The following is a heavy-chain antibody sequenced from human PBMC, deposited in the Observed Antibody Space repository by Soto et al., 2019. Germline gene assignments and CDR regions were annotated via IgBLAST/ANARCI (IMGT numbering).Heavy chain of an antibody. CDR3: ARPDHRGWYFDL. CDR2: IYYSGST. Sequence: QLQLQESGPGLVKPSETLSLTCTVSGGSISSSSYYWGWIRQPPGKGLEWIGSIYYSGSTYYNPSLKSRVTMTVDTSTNQFSLKLSSVTAADTAVYYCARPDHRGWYFDLWGRGTLVTVSS. J-gene: IGHJ2*01. D-gene: IGHD3-10*01. V-gene: IGHV4-39*01. CDR1: GGSISSSSYY.